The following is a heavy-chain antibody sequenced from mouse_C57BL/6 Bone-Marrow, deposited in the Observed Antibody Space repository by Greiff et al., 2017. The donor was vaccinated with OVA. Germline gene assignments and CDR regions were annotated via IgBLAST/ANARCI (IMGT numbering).Heavy chain of an antibody. CDR2: INPFNGVT. J-gene: IGHJ3*01. CDR3: ARLKDY. Sequence: EVQLQQSGPVLVKPGASVKMSCKASGYTFTDYYMNWVKQSHGKSLEWMGVINPFNGVTSYNQKLKGKATLTVDKSSSTAYMELNSLASEDSAVYYCARLKDYWGQGTLVTVSA. V-gene: IGHV1-19*01. CDR1: GYTFTDYY.